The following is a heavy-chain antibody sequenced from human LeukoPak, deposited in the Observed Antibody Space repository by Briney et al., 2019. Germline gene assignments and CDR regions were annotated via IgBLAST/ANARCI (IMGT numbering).Heavy chain of an antibody. CDR3: ARAPSDIAVAGALTGRKITIESQSYFDY. J-gene: IGHJ4*02. V-gene: IGHV1-2*02. CDR1: GYTFTGYY. CDR2: INPNSGGT. Sequence: GASVKLSCKASGYTFTGYYMHWVRQAPGQGLEWMGWINPNSGGTNYAQKFQGRVTMTRDTSISTAYMELSRLRSDDTAVYYCARAPSDIAVAGALTGRKITIESQSYFDYWGQGTLVTVSS. D-gene: IGHD6-19*01.